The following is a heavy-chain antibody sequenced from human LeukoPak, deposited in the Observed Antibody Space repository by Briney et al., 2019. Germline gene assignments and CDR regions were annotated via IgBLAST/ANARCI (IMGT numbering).Heavy chain of an antibody. CDR1: GFTISSYW. CDR3: AREGILHAFDL. J-gene: IGHJ3*01. D-gene: IGHD2-15*01. Sequence: PGGSLRLSCAASGFTISSYWMNWVRQAPGKGLEWVANIKEDESEKYYVDSVKGRFSISRDNAKSSLYLQMNSLRAGDTALYYCAREGILHAFDLWGQGTMVTVSS. CDR2: IKEDESEK. V-gene: IGHV3-7*01.